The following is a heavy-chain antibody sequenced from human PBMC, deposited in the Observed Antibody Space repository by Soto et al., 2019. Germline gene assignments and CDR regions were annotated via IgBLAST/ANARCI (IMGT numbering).Heavy chain of an antibody. V-gene: IGHV4-59*01. J-gene: IGHJ4*02. Sequence: SETLSLTCTVSGGSIRSDYWRWIRQSRGEGLEWIAYIYNSGSTNYNPSLRSRVTISVDTSQNQFSLNLYSVTTADTAVYYCARTYDFLSGYYAHFDYWGQGTPVTVSS. CDR3: ARTYDFLSGYYAHFDY. D-gene: IGHD3-3*01. CDR1: GGSIRSDY. CDR2: IYNSGST.